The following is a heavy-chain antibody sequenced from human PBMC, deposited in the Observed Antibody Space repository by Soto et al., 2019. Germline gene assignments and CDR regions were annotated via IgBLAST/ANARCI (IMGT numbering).Heavy chain of an antibody. CDR1: GGSISSGGYY. Sequence: SETLSLTCTVSGGSISSGGYYWSWIRQHPGKGLEWIGYIYYSGSTYYNPSLKSRVTISVDTSKNQFSLKLSSVTAADTAVYYCARQGTYYDILTGYSHVYYFDYWGQGTLVTVSS. J-gene: IGHJ4*02. CDR3: ARQGTYYDILTGYSHVYYFDY. V-gene: IGHV4-31*03. CDR2: IYYSGST. D-gene: IGHD3-9*01.